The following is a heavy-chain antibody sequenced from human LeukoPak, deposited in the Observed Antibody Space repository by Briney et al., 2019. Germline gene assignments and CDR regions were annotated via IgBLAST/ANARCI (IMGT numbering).Heavy chain of an antibody. Sequence: ASVKVSCKASGYTFTSHGLSWARQAPGQGLEWMGWISIYSGNTNYAQKFQDRISMSTDTSTSTAYMELRSLKSDDTAVYYCARDPGGTWGFDYWGQGALVTVSS. CDR1: GYTFTSHG. D-gene: IGHD7-27*01. CDR2: ISIYSGNT. J-gene: IGHJ4*02. V-gene: IGHV1-18*01. CDR3: ARDPGGTWGFDY.